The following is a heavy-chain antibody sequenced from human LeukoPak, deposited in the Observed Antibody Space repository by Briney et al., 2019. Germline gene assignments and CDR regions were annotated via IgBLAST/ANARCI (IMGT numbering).Heavy chain of an antibody. Sequence: PGGSLRLSCAASRFTFSIYGMHWVRQAPGKGLEGGAVISYDGSNKYYADSVRGRLTISRDNSKNTLYLQMNSLRTEDTAVYYCAKGVQSSSSGLDYWGQGTLVTVSS. CDR1: RFTFSIYG. D-gene: IGHD6-6*01. J-gene: IGHJ4*02. V-gene: IGHV3-30*18. CDR2: ISYDGSNK. CDR3: AKGVQSSSSGLDY.